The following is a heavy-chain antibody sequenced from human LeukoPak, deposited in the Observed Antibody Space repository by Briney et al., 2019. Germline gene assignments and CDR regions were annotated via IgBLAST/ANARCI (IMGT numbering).Heavy chain of an antibody. J-gene: IGHJ3*02. CDR3: ARAGDIVVVPAAMRGDAFDI. D-gene: IGHD2-2*01. CDR2: IKQDGREK. CDR1: GFTFSSYW. Sequence: GGSLRLSCAASGFTFSSYWMSWVRQAPGKGLEWVANIKQDGREKYYVDSVKGRFTISRDNAKNSLYLQMDSLRAEDTAVYYCARAGDIVVVPAAMRGDAFDIWGQGTMVTVSS. V-gene: IGHV3-7*01.